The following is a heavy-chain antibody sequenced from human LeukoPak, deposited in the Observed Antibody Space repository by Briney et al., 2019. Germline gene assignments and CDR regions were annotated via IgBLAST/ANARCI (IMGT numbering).Heavy chain of an antibody. Sequence: SETLSLTCTVSGGSISSSSYYWGWIRQPPGKGLEWIGSIYYSGSTYYNPSLKSRVTISVDTSKNQFSLKLSSVTAADTAVYYCARVYGATDYYFDYWGQGTLVTVSS. CDR3: ARVYGATDYYFDY. CDR1: GGSISSSSYY. CDR2: IYYSGST. J-gene: IGHJ4*02. V-gene: IGHV4-39*07. D-gene: IGHD1-26*01.